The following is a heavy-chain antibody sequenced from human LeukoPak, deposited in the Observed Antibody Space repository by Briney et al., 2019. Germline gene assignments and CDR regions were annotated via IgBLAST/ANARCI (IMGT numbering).Heavy chain of an antibody. J-gene: IGHJ6*02. D-gene: IGHD4-17*01. CDR2: ISYDGSNK. V-gene: IGHV3-30-3*01. CDR1: GFTFSSYA. CDR3: ARNLPSTVTYYYYGMDV. Sequence: PGRSLRLSCAASGFTFSSYAMHWVRQAPGKGLEWVAVISYDGSNKYYADSVKGRFTISRDNSKNTLYLQMNSLRAEDTAVYYCARNLPSTVTYYYYGMDVWGQGTTVTVSS.